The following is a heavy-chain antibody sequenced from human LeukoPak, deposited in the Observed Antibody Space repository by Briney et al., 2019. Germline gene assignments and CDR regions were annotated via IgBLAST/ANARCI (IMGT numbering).Heavy chain of an antibody. J-gene: IGHJ4*02. CDR2: TRNKARSYTT. CDR1: GFSLSDYH. Sequence: PGGSLRLSCATSGFSLSDYHMDWVRQAPGRGLEWVARTRNKARSYTTEYAASVKGRFTISRDESNNSLYLQMNSLRTEDTAVYYCLRVNRGWYLDYWGQGTLVIVSS. CDR3: LRVNRGWYLDY. D-gene: IGHD6-19*01. V-gene: IGHV3-72*01.